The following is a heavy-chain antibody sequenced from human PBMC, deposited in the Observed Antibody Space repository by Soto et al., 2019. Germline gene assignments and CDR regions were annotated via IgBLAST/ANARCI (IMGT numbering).Heavy chain of an antibody. J-gene: IGHJ4*02. Sequence: ASVKVSCKASGYTFSSYAMHWVRQAPGQRLEWMGWINAGNGNTKYAQKFQGRVTMTRDTSTSTVYMELSSLRSEDTAVYYCARDTSDYSGYDCWGQGTLVTVSS. CDR1: GYTFSSYA. CDR2: INAGNGNT. CDR3: ARDTSDYSGYDC. D-gene: IGHD5-12*01. V-gene: IGHV1-3*01.